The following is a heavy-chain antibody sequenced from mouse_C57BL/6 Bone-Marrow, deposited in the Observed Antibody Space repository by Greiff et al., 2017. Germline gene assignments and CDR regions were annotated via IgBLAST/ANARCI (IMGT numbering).Heavy chain of an antibody. CDR3: ARGTASTVVEGGYFDV. J-gene: IGHJ1*03. Sequence: VQLQQSGPELVKPGASVKISCKASGYSFTSYYIHWVKQRPGQGLEWIGWIYPGSGNTKYNEKFKGKATLTADTSSSTAYMQLISLTSEDSAVYYCARGTASTVVEGGYFDVWGTGTTVTVSS. CDR2: IYPGSGNT. CDR1: GYSFTSYY. V-gene: IGHV1-66*01. D-gene: IGHD1-1*01.